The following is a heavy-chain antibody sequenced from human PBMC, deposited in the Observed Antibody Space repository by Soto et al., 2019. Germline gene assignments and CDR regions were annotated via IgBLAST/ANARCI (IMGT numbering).Heavy chain of an antibody. V-gene: IGHV1-8*01. J-gene: IGHJ4*02. CDR3: EGVSGTIDY. CDR1: GYTFTSYD. CDR2: MNPNSGNP. Sequence: QVQLVQSGAEVKKPGASVKVSCKASGYTFTSYDITSVRQATGKGLEWRGWMNPNSGNPGYAHKFKGRVTMTINTSLSTAYMELRSLISEDTPVYYCEGVSGTIDYWGKGTLVTVSS. D-gene: IGHD1-1*01.